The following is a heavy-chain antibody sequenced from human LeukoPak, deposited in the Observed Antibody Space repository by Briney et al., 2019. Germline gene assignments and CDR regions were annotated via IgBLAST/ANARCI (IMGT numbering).Heavy chain of an antibody. V-gene: IGHV3-7*03. CDR2: IKQDGSEK. D-gene: IGHD2-21*02. CDR1: EFTFTTYW. CDR3: AKGSRGSCRGAYCYSFDN. Sequence: PGGSLRLSCEASEFTFTTYWMSWVRQAPGKGLEWVANIKQDGSEKYYVDSVKGRFTISRDNAKNSVYLQMNRLRVEDTAVYYCAKGSRGSCRGAYCYSFDNWGQGAVVTVSS. J-gene: IGHJ4*02.